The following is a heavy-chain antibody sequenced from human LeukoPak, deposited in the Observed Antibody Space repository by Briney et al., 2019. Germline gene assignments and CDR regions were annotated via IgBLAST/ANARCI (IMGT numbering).Heavy chain of an antibody. CDR1: GGTFSSYA. Sequence: APVKVSCKASGGTFSSYAISWVRQAPGQGLEWMGWISAYNGNTNYAQKLQGRVTMTTDTSTSTAYMELRSLRSDDTAVYYCANTKGTQYDYWGQGTLVTVSS. CDR2: ISAYNGNT. D-gene: IGHD5-24*01. V-gene: IGHV1-18*01. J-gene: IGHJ4*02. CDR3: ANTKGTQYDY.